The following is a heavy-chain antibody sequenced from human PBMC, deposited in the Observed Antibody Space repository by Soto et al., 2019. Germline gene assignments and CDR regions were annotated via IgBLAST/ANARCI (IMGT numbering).Heavy chain of an antibody. CDR3: ARRYGYYFDY. Sequence: SETLSLTCIVSGGSVSTDSSYWSWIRQPPGKGLEWIGHVYFSGSTNYNPSLDSRVSISVDTSQNQFSLKLTSLTAADTAVYYCARRYGYYFDYWGQGTLVTV. V-gene: IGHV4-61*01. CDR2: VYFSGST. CDR1: GGSVSTDSSY. D-gene: IGHD3-9*01. J-gene: IGHJ4*02.